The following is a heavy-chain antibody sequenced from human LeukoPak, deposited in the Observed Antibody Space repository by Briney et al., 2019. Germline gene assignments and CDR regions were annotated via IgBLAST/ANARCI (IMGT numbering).Heavy chain of an antibody. Sequence: GESLKISCKGSGYSFTTYWIAWVRQMPGKGLEWMGIIYPGDSDTRYSPSFEGQVTMSADKSIGTAYLQWSSLKASDTAIYYCARVVNLSFDYWGKGTLVTVSS. J-gene: IGHJ4*02. D-gene: IGHD2-21*01. CDR3: ARVVNLSFDY. V-gene: IGHV5-51*01. CDR1: GYSFTTYW. CDR2: IYPGDSDT.